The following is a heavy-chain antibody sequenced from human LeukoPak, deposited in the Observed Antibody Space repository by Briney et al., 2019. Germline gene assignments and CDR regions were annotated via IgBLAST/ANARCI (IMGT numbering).Heavy chain of an antibody. D-gene: IGHD3-22*01. Sequence: GGSLRLSCAASGFTVSRKYIRWVRQAPGTGLEWVSVIYSGGTTYYADSVKGRFTVSRGNSRNTLYLEMNSLRAEDTAVYFCARGFMYNYDSSGYRRGYDAFDVWGQGTMVTVSS. CDR3: ARGFMYNYDSSGYRRGYDAFDV. J-gene: IGHJ3*01. CDR2: IYSGGTT. V-gene: IGHV3-66*01. CDR1: GFTVSRKY.